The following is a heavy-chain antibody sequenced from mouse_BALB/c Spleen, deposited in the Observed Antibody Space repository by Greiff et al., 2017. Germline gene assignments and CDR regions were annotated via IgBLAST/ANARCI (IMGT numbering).Heavy chain of an antibody. CDR1: GFTFSSFG. J-gene: IGHJ2*01. CDR2: ISSGSSTI. D-gene: IGHD2-14*01. CDR3: ARGVRPYYFDY. V-gene: IGHV5-17*02. Sequence: EVQLVESGGGLVQPGGSRKLSCAASGFTFSSFGMHWVRQAPEKGLEWVAYISSGSSTIYYADTVKGRFTISRDNPKNTLFLQMTSLRSEDTAMYYCARGVRPYYFDYWGQGTTLTVSS.